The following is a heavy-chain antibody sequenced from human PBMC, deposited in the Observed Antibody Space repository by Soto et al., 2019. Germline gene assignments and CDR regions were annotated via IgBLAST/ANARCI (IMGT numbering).Heavy chain of an antibody. V-gene: IGHV3-33*01. J-gene: IGHJ4*02. CDR1: GFTFSTYG. CDR3: GRDGALGDTAVVDS. D-gene: IGHD5-18*01. Sequence: QVQLVESGGGVVQPGKSLRLSCAASGFTFSTYGMHWVRQAPGKGLEWVAVIWYDGSNKYHGDSLEGRFTISRDNSKNTLYLQINNLRAEDTAVYYCGRDGALGDTAVVDSWGQGTLVTVSS. CDR2: IWYDGSNK.